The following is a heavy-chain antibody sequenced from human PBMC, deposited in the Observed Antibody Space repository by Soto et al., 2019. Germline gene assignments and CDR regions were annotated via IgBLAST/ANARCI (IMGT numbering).Heavy chain of an antibody. D-gene: IGHD3-22*01. CDR3: AKDRYYDSSGYLGDFDI. J-gene: IGHJ3*02. Sequence: PGGSLRLSCAASGFTFSNYAMSWVRQAPGKGLEWVLSISGSGHSTYYADSVRGRFTISRDNSKNTLSLQMSSLRAEDMALYYCAKDRYYDSSGYLGDFDIWGQGTMVTVSS. CDR1: GFTFSNYA. CDR2: ISGSGHST. V-gene: IGHV3-23*01.